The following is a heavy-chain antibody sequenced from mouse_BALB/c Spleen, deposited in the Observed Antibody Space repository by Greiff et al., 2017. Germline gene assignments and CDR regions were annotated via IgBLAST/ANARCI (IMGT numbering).Heavy chain of an antibody. D-gene: IGHD1-1*01. V-gene: IGHV5-9-4*01. J-gene: IGHJ4*01. CDR2: ISSGGSYT. CDR1: GFTFSSYA. Sequence: DVHLVESGGGLVKPGGSLKLSCAASGFTFSSYAMSWVRQSPEKRLEWVAEISSGGSYTYYPDTVTGRFTISRDNAKNTLYLEMSSLRSEDTAMYYCARGGTTVVPYYAMDYWGQGTSVTVSS. CDR3: ARGGTTVVPYYAMDY.